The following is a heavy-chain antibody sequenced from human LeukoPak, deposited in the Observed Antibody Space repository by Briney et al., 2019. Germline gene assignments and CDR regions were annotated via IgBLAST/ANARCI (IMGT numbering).Heavy chain of an antibody. Sequence: SGGSLRLSCAASGFTFSNAWMSWVRLAPGKRLEWVGRIKSKNYGGTPDYAAPVQGRFTISRDDSKNTLYLQMNSLKTEDTAVYYCTTGIAAARVKVFTYYYGMDVWGQGTTVTVSS. CDR1: GFTFSNAW. J-gene: IGHJ6*02. D-gene: IGHD6-13*01. V-gene: IGHV3-15*01. CDR2: IKSKNYGGTP. CDR3: TTGIAAARVKVFTYYYGMDV.